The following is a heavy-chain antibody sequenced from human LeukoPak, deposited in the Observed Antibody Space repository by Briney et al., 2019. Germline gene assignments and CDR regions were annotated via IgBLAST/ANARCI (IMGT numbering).Heavy chain of an antibody. V-gene: IGHV3-21*04. J-gene: IGHJ4*02. CDR3: AKGYCSGGSCLTVVDY. Sequence: GGSLRLSCAASGFTFSSYSMNWVRQAPGKGLEWVSSISSSSNYIYYADSVKGRFTISRDNSKNTLYLQMNSLRVEDTAVYYCAKGYCSGGSCLTVVDYWGQGTLVTVSS. D-gene: IGHD2-15*01. CDR2: ISSSSNYI. CDR1: GFTFSSYS.